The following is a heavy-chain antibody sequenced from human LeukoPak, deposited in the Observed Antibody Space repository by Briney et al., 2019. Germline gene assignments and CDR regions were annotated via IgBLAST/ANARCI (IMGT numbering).Heavy chain of an antibody. CDR1: GFTFSTDW. J-gene: IGHJ4*02. Sequence: GGSLRLSCAASGFTFSTDWMHWVRQAPGNGLVWVSRINSDGSTTSYADSVKGRFTISRDNVKNTLYLQMNSLRAEDTAVYYCARWLEASAGPVNNWGQGTLVTVSS. V-gene: IGHV3-74*01. CDR3: ARWLEASAGPVNN. CDR2: INSDGSTT. D-gene: IGHD5-12*01.